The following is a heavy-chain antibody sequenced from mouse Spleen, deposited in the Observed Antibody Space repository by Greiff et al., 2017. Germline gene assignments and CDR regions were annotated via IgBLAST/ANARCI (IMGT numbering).Heavy chain of an antibody. CDR2: IDPANGNT. D-gene: IGHD1-1*01. CDR3: ARDYYGSSYVDY. CDR1: GFNIKNTY. Sequence: EVMLVESVAELVRPGASVKLSCTASGFNIKNTYMHWVKQRPEQGLEWIGRIDPANGNTKYAPKFQGKATITADTSSNTAYLQLSSLTSEDTAIYYCARDYYGSSYVDYWGQGTTLTVSS. V-gene: IGHV14-3*01. J-gene: IGHJ2*01.